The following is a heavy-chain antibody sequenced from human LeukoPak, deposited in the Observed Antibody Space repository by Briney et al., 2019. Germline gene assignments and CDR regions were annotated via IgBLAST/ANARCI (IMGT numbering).Heavy chain of an antibody. CDR3: ARSRSGYSYEHGAFEI. D-gene: IGHD5-18*01. CDR2: INHSGST. V-gene: IGHV4-34*01. Sequence: PSETLSLTCAVYGGSFSGYYWSWIRQPPGKGLEWIGEINHSGSTNYNPSLKSRVTISVDTSKNQFSLKLSSVTAADTAVYYCARSRSGYSYEHGAFEIWGQGTMVTVSS. J-gene: IGHJ3*02. CDR1: GGSFSGYY.